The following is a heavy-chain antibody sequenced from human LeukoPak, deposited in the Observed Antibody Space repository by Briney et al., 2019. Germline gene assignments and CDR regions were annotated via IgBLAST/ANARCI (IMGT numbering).Heavy chain of an antibody. D-gene: IGHD4-17*01. Sequence: SETLSLTCTVSGGSISSVSHYWSWIRQPAGKGLEWIGRIHKSGSTNYNPSLKSRVTISVDTSKNQFSLRLSSVTAADTAAYCCARDYGDYGVDYWGQGTLVTVSS. V-gene: IGHV4-61*02. CDR1: GGSISSVSHY. J-gene: IGHJ4*02. CDR2: IHKSGST. CDR3: ARDYGDYGVDY.